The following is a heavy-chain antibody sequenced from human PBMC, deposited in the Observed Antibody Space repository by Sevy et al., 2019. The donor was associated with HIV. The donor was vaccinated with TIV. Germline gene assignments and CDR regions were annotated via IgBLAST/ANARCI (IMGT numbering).Heavy chain of an antibody. V-gene: IGHV4-38-2*01. D-gene: IGHD2-21*01. CDR2: IYHSGST. Sequence: SETLSLTCAVSGYSISSGYYWGWIRQPPGKGLEWIGSIYHSGSTYYNPSLKSRVTISVDTAKNQFSLKLGSVTAADTAVYYCARVGVSHEGAEYFQHWGQGTLVTVSS. J-gene: IGHJ1*01. CDR1: GYSISSGYY. CDR3: ARVGVSHEGAEYFQH.